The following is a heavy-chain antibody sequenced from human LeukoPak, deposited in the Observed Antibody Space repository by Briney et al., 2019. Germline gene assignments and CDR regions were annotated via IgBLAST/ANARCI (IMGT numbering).Heavy chain of an antibody. CDR3: ARDNSVGDTAWWFDP. J-gene: IGHJ5*02. CDR1: GYTFTNYY. V-gene: IGHV1-46*01. CDR2: INPSGGST. Sequence: ASVKVSCKAFGYTFTNYYMHWVRQAPGQGLEWMGMINPSGGSTSYAQKFQGRVTMTRDMSTSTDYMELISLRSEDTAVYYCARDNSVGDTAWWFDPWGQGTLVTVSS. D-gene: IGHD1-26*01.